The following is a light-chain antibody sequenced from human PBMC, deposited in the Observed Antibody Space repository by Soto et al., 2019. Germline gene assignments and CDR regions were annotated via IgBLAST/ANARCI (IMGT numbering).Light chain of an antibody. Sequence: QSALTQPRSVSGSPGQSVTISCTGTSSDVGGYNYVSWFQHPPGKAPKLIIYDVSKRPSGVPDRFSGSKSGNTASLTISGLQAEDEADYYCCSYAGSYLVFGGGTKLTVL. CDR2: DVS. CDR3: CSYAGSYLV. CDR1: SSDVGGYNY. J-gene: IGLJ2*01. V-gene: IGLV2-11*01.